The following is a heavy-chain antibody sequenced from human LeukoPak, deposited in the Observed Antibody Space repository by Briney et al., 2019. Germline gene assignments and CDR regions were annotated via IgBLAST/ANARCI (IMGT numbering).Heavy chain of an antibody. CDR3: AKDEYYYDSSGYLRGYYFDY. CDR2: IWYDGSNK. D-gene: IGHD3-22*01. J-gene: IGHJ4*02. CDR1: GFTFSSYG. Sequence: GGSLRLSCAASGFTFSSYGMHWVRQAPGKGLEWVAVIWYDGSNKYYADSVKGRFTISRDNSKNTLYLQMNSLRAEDTAVYYCAKDEYYYDSSGYLRGYYFDYWGQGTLVTVSS. V-gene: IGHV3-33*06.